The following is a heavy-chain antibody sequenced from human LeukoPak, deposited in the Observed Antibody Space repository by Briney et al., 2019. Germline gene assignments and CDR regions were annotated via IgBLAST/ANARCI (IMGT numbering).Heavy chain of an antibody. CDR3: AREGGTLSTSPTLDY. V-gene: IGHV3-30*02. CDR2: IRYDGSIK. D-gene: IGHD1-1*01. Sequence: QAGGSLRLSCAASGFTFSSYGMHWVRQAPGKGLEWVACIRYDGSIKYYADSVKGRFTISRDSSKNTLYLQMSSLRTEDTAVYYCAREGGTLSTSPTLDYWGQGTLVTVSS. CDR1: GFTFSSYG. J-gene: IGHJ4*02.